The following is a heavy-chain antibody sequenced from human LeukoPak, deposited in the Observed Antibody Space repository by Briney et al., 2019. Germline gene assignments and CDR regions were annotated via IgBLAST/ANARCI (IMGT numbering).Heavy chain of an antibody. J-gene: IGHJ4*02. CDR1: GFTVSSNY. V-gene: IGHV3-66*02. CDR2: IYSGGST. Sequence: PGGSLRLSCAASGFTVSSNYMSWVRQAPGKGLEWVSVIYSGGSTYYADSVKGRFTISRDNSKNTLYLQMNSLRAEDTAVYYCARAGSYRTFDYWGQGTLSPSPQ. D-gene: IGHD1-26*01. CDR3: ARAGSYRTFDY.